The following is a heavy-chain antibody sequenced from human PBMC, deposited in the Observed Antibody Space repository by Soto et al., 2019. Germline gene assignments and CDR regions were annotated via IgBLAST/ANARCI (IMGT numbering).Heavy chain of an antibody. CDR2: ISAYNGNT. J-gene: IGHJ6*02. CDR1: GYTFTSYG. D-gene: IGHD6-6*01. CDR3: ARDPRGAARPHYYYGMDV. Sequence: ASVKVSCKASGYTFTSYGISWVRQAPGQGLEWMGWISAYNGNTNYAQKLQGRVTMTTDTSTSTAYMELRSLRSDDTAVYYCARDPRGAARPHYYYGMDVWGQGTAVTVS. V-gene: IGHV1-18*04.